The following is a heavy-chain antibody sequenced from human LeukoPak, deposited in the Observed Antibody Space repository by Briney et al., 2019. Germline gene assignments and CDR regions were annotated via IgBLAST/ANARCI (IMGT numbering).Heavy chain of an antibody. CDR1: GYTFNRHG. J-gene: IGHJ4*02. CDR3: ARDPSHTSGYYIYFDY. CDR2: ISAYNGDT. V-gene: IGHV1-18*01. Sequence: ASVKVSCKASGYTFNRHGISWARQAPGQGLEWMGWISAYNGDTKYAQKFQGRVTLTIDTSTSTAYMELRSLRSDDTAMYYCARDPSHTSGYYIYFDYWGQGTLVTVSS. D-gene: IGHD6-19*01.